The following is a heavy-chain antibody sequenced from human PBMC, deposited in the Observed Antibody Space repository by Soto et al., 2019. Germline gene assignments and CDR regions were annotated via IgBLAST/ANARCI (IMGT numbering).Heavy chain of an antibody. CDR2: ISATGYYI. D-gene: IGHD1-26*01. CDR3: VRDFSRIVGATADAFDI. J-gene: IGHJ3*02. V-gene: IGHV3-21*04. CDR1: GFSFNSYA. Sequence: GGSLRLSCVASGFSFNSYAMNWVRLAPGEGPEWVATISATGYYIYYADSVKGRFTISRDNARKSLFLQMNSLRAEDTAVYYCVRDFSRIVGATADAFDIWGQGTTVTVSS.